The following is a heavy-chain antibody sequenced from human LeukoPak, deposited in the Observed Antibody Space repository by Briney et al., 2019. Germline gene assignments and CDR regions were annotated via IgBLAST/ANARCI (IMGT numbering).Heavy chain of an antibody. CDR1: GYTFTGYY. CDR3: ARSIRDLLYSGYVGYYYYMDV. J-gene: IGHJ6*03. CDR2: INPNSGGT. V-gene: IGHV1-2*02. Sequence: ASVKVSCKASGYTFTGYYMHWVRQAPGQGLEWMGWINPNSGGTNYAQKFQGRVTMTRDTSISTAYMELSRLRSDDTAVYYCARSIRDLLYSGYVGYYYYMDVWGKGTTVTVSS. D-gene: IGHD5-12*01.